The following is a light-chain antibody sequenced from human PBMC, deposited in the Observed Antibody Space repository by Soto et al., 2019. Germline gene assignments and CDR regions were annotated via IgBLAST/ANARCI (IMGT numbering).Light chain of an antibody. CDR3: QQRSKWPIT. J-gene: IGKJ5*01. CDR1: QSVSTY. CDR2: DAS. Sequence: ILMTQSPATLSVSPGERATLSCRASQSVSTYLAWFRQTPGQAPRLLIFDASNRATGIPARFSGSGSGTDFTLTISSLEPEDFAVYYCQQRSKWPITFGQGTRLEIK. V-gene: IGKV3-11*01.